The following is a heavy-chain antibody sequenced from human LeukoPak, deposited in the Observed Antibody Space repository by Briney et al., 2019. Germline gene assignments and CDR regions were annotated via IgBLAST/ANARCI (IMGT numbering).Heavy chain of an antibody. CDR1: GGSFSGYY. V-gene: IGHV4-34*01. CDR2: INHSGST. D-gene: IGHD1-14*01. CDR3: VRHLSAGRPAFDI. J-gene: IGHJ3*02. Sequence: SETLSLTCAVYGGSFSGYYWSWIRQPPGKGLEWIGEINHSGSTNYNPSLKSRVTISVDTSNIKFSLKLTSLTAADTAVYYCVRHLSAGRPAFDIWGQGTMVTVSS.